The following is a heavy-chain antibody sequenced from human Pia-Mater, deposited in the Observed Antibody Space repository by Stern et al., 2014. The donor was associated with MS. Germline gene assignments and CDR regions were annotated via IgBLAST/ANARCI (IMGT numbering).Heavy chain of an antibody. CDR2: IYPGDSDS. D-gene: IGHD5-18*01. CDR3: ATAPPRGYTYGNFDY. CDR1: GYSFSNYW. Sequence: EVQLEESGPEVKKPGESLKISCKGSGYSFSNYWIGWVRQMPGKGLEWIGIIYPGDSDSRSSPSFQGQVTISADKSINTAYLQWSSLKASDTAIYYCATAPPRGYTYGNFDYWGQGTLVTVSS. J-gene: IGHJ4*02. V-gene: IGHV5-51*03.